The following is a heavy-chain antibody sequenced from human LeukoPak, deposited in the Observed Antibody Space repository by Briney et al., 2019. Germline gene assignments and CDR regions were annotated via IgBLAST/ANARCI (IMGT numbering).Heavy chain of an antibody. D-gene: IGHD2-2*01. CDR3: ARIRYCSSTSCYAGVHWFDP. Sequence: SETLSLTCTVSGGSISSYYWSWIRQPAGKGLEWVGRIYTSGSTNYNPSLKSRVTMSVDTSTNQFSLKLSSVTAADTAVYYCARIRYCSSTSCYAGVHWFDPWGQGTLVTVSS. V-gene: IGHV4-4*07. CDR1: GGSISSYY. CDR2: IYTSGST. J-gene: IGHJ5*02.